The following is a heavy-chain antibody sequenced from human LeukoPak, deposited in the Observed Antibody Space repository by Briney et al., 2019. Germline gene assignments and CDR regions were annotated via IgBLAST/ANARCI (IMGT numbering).Heavy chain of an antibody. CDR2: ISAYNGNT. J-gene: IGHJ4*02. V-gene: IGHV1-18*01. CDR3: ARGGPTYYDFWSGYDACDY. CDR1: GYTFTSYG. Sequence: ASVKVSCKASGYTFTSYGISWVRQAPGQGLEWMGWISAYNGNTNYAQKLQGRVTMTTDTSTSTAYMELRSLGSDDTAVYYCARGGPTYYDFWSGYDACDYWGQGTLVTVSP. D-gene: IGHD3-3*01.